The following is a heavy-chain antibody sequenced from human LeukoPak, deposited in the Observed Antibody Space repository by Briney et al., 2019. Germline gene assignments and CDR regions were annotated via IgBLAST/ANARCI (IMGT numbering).Heavy chain of an antibody. D-gene: IGHD2-15*01. Sequence: PGGSLRLSCAASGFAFSTYGMHWLRQAPGKGLEWVAVIWYDGSIKYYADFAKGRFTISRDNSKNTLYLQMNSLRAEDTAVYYCAKDRLYTRYCSGGSCYSNYFDYWGQGTLVTVSS. J-gene: IGHJ4*02. CDR3: AKDRLYTRYCSGGSCYSNYFDY. V-gene: IGHV3-33*06. CDR1: GFAFSTYG. CDR2: IWYDGSIK.